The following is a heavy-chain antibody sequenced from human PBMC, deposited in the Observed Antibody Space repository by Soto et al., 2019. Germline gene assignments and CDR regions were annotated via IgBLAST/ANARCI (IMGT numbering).Heavy chain of an antibody. V-gene: IGHV1-3*01. Sequence: QVHLVQSGAEVKKPGASVKVSCKASGYTFTRNHMHWVRQAPGQGLEWMGFINVATGNTRYSRKFQGRLILTRDTSASTTHLDLSGLTTDDTAVYYCARDGNFASVAAIDYWGQGTPLTVSS. CDR1: GYTFTRNH. CDR2: INVATGNT. CDR3: ARDGNFASVAAIDY. J-gene: IGHJ4*02. D-gene: IGHD2-15*01.